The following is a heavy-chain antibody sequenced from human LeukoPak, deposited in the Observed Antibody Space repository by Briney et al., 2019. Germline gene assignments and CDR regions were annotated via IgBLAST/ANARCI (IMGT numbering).Heavy chain of an antibody. CDR2: IYYSGST. D-gene: IGHD3-3*01. CDR3: ARGGPDCWSGYRLYGMDV. J-gene: IGHJ6*02. Sequence: SETLSLTCTVSGGSLSSYYWSWIRQPPGKGLEGIGYIYYSGSTNYNPSLKSRVTISVDTSKTQFSLKLSSVTAADTAVYYCARGGPDCWSGYRLYGMDVWGQGTTVTVSS. CDR1: GGSLSSYY. V-gene: IGHV4-59*01.